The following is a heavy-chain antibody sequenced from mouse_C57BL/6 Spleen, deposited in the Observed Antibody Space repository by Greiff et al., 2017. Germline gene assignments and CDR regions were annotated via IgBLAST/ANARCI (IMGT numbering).Heavy chain of an antibody. V-gene: IGHV14-4*01. D-gene: IGHD2-13*01. Sequence: VQLKESGAELVRPGASVKLSCTASGFNIKDDYMHWVKQRPEQGLEWIGWIDPENGDTEYASKFQGKATITADTSSNTAYLQLSSLTSEDTAVYYCTRGVTARGFAYWGQGTLVTVSA. J-gene: IGHJ3*01. CDR1: GFNIKDDY. CDR2: IDPENGDT. CDR3: TRGVTARGFAY.